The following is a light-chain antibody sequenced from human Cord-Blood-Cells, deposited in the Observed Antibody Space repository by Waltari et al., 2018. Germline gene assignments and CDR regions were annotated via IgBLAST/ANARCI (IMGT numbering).Light chain of an antibody. J-gene: IGKJ2*03. CDR2: AAS. V-gene: IGKV1-39*01. CDR3: QQSYSTPYS. CDR1: QSVSSY. Sequence: DIPMPQSPSSLAASVGDRVTITCRASQSVSSYLNWYQQKPGKAPKLLIYAASSFQSGVPSRFSGSGSGTDFTLTISSLQPEDFATYYCQQSYSTPYSFGQGTKLEIK.